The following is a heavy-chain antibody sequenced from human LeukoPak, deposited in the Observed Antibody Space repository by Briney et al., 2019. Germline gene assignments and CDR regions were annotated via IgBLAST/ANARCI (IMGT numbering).Heavy chain of an antibody. J-gene: IGHJ3*02. CDR1: GFTFSNYA. V-gene: IGHV3-30*04. D-gene: IGHD2-2*01. CDR2: TSYDGSRK. Sequence: GGSLRLSCAASGFTFSNYAMHWVRQAPGKGLEWVAVTSYDGSRKHYADSVKGRFTISRDNSKNMLYLQMNSLRAEDTAVYYCAKDIISAAIPDAFEIWAQGTMVTVSP. CDR3: AKDIISAAIPDAFEI.